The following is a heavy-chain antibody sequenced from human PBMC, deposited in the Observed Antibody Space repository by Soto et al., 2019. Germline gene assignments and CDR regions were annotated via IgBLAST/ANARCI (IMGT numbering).Heavy chain of an antibody. V-gene: IGHV4-34*02. J-gene: IGHJ4*02. CDR2: ITHSGST. CDR1: GGSFSGYY. CDR3: ARDWMK. Sequence: QMQLQQWGAGLLKPSETLSLTGGVYGGSFSGYYWTWIRQPPGKGLEWIGEITHSGSTNYNPSLKSRVSMSIDTSQNQFSLKLTSVTAADTAVYYCARDWMKWGQGTLVTVSS. D-gene: IGHD2-2*03.